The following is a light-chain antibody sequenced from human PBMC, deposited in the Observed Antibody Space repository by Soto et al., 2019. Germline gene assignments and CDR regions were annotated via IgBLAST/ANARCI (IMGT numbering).Light chain of an antibody. CDR3: QQSYSTPSIT. CDR1: QSLNSL. CDR2: DAS. J-gene: IGKJ5*01. Sequence: DLQMTQSPSTLSASVGDRVTITCRASQSLNSLLAWYQQKPGRAPKLLIYDASTLESGVPSRFSGSGSGTDFTLTISSLQPEDFATYYCQQSYSTPSITFGQGTRLEIK. V-gene: IGKV1-39*01.